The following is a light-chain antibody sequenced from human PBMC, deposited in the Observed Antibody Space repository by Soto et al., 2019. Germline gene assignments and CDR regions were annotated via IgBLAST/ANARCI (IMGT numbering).Light chain of an antibody. J-gene: IGKJ4*01. V-gene: IGKV1-39*01. CDR2: VAS. Sequence: DIQMTQSPSSMSASVGDRVTITGRASQSINDYLNWYQHTKGKAPKFLIYVASSLQSGVPSRFSGRGSWTDFTLPLSDLRTEDFETYYCQQTYAEPLTFGGGTKVDIK. CDR1: QSINDY. CDR3: QQTYAEPLT.